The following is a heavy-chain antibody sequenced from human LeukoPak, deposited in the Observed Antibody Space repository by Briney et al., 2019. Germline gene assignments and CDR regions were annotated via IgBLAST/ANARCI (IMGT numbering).Heavy chain of an antibody. Sequence: GGSLRLSCAVSGFTFSSHWMHWVRQAPGRGLVWVSRINSDGSSRSYADSVKGRFTISRDNAKNTLYLQMNSLRAEDTAVYYCARHDYGDYPYFQHWGQGTLVTVSS. CDR2: INSDGSSR. CDR1: GFTFSSHW. J-gene: IGHJ1*01. CDR3: ARHDYGDYPYFQH. D-gene: IGHD4-17*01. V-gene: IGHV3-74*01.